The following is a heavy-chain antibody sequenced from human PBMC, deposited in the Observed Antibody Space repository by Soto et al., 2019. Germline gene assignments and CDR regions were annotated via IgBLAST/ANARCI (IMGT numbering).Heavy chain of an antibody. CDR3: ATSYGSGSTHFDA. V-gene: IGHV1-69*02. D-gene: IGHD3-10*01. CDR2: VNPIVGMS. CDR1: GGTFNSYT. Sequence: QVQLVQSGAEVKKPGSSVKVSCTASGGTFNSYTLNWVRQAPGQRLEWVGRVNPIVGMSSSASKFQGRVTMTADKSTSEAYMALAGVKSEDAAVYYCATSYGSGSTHFDAWGQGTLVTVSS. J-gene: IGHJ4*02.